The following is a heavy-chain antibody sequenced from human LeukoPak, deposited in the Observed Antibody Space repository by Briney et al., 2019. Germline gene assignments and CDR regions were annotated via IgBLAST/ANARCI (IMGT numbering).Heavy chain of an antibody. CDR2: IIPIFGTA. CDR1: GYKITELS. V-gene: IGHV1-69*05. CDR3: AAGHCSSTSCPNYYYYYMDV. Sequence: WASVKVSCKVSGYKITELSIHWVRQAPGQGLEWMGGIIPIFGTANYAQKFQGRVTITTDESTSTAYMELSSLRSEDTAVYYCAAGHCSSTSCPNYYYYYMDVWGKGTTVTVSS. D-gene: IGHD2-2*01. J-gene: IGHJ6*03.